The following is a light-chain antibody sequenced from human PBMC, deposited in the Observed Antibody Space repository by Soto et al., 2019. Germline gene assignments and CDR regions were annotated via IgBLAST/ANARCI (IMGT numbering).Light chain of an antibody. J-gene: IGKJ2*01. CDR2: DAS. V-gene: IGKV3-11*01. CDR3: QQRSNWPTYT. CDR1: QSVHTY. Sequence: ETVLTQSPATLSLSPGERATLSCRASQSVHTYLAWYQQKAGQAPRLLIYDASNRATGIPARFSGSGSGTDFTLTISSLESEDCAVYYCQQRSNWPTYTFGQGTKLEIK.